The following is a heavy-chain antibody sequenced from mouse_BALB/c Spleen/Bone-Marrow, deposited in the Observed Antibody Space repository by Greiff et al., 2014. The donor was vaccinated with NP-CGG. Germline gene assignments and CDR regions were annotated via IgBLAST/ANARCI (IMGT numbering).Heavy chain of an antibody. Sequence: EVQVVESGGGLVQPGGSRKLSCAASGFTFSSFGMHWVRQAPEKGLEWVAYISSGSSNIYYADTLKGQFTISRDNTKNTLFLQMTSLRSEDTARYYSARMCFDYWGQGTTLTVSS. CDR2: ISSGSSNI. V-gene: IGHV5-17*02. CDR3: ARMCFDY. J-gene: IGHJ2*01. CDR1: GFTFSSFG.